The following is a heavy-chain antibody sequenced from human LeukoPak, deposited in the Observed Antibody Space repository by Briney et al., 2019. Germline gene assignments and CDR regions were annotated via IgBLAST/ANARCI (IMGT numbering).Heavy chain of an antibody. D-gene: IGHD6-19*01. CDR1: GFTFSSYS. CDR3: ARDPHRQWPTRTNAFDI. CDR2: ITSSSYI. V-gene: IGHV3-21*01. Sequence: GGSLRLSCAASGFTFSSYSMNWVRQAPGKGLEWVSSITSSSYIYYADSVKGRFTISRDNAKNSLYLQINSLRAEDTAVYYCARDPHRQWPTRTNAFDIWGQGTMVTVSS. J-gene: IGHJ3*02.